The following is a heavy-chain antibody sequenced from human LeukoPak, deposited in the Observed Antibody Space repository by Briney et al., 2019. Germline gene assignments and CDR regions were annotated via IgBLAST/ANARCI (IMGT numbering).Heavy chain of an antibody. CDR3: ARGRYDSSGYYYFDY. CDR2: IFNRGGT. V-gene: IGHV4-61*01. J-gene: IGHJ4*02. CDR1: GXSVSSVIHY. Sequence: SETLSLTCTVSGXSVSSVIHYWTWIRQPPGKGLEWIGYIFNRGGTMYNPSLKGRVTVSADMSRNQFSLELNSVTAADTAVYYCARGRYDSSGYYYFDYWGQGTLVPVSS. D-gene: IGHD3-22*01.